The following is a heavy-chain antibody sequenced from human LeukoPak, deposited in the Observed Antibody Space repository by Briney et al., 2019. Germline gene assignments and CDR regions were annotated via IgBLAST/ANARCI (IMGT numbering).Heavy chain of an antibody. CDR1: GYSISSGYY. CDR2: IYHSGST. J-gene: IGHJ4*02. Sequence: SETLSLTCTVSGYSISSGYYWGWIRQPPGKGLEWIGSIYHSGSTYYNPSLKSRVTISVDTSKNQFSLKLSSVTAADTAVYYCARGQWLPFDYWGQGTLVTVSS. CDR3: ARGQWLPFDY. V-gene: IGHV4-38-2*02. D-gene: IGHD6-19*01.